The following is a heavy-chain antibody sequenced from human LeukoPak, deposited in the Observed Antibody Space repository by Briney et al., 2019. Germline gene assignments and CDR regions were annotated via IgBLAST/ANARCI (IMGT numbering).Heavy chain of an antibody. V-gene: IGHV1-69*05. D-gene: IGHD6-19*01. Sequence: WASVKVSCKASGGTCSSYAISWVRQAPGQGLEWMGRIIPIFGTANYAQKFQGRVTIATDESTSTAYMELSSLRSEDTAVYYCARCPIAVAGIGYDWFDPWGQGTLVTVSS. J-gene: IGHJ5*02. CDR2: IIPIFGTA. CDR3: ARCPIAVAGIGYDWFDP. CDR1: GGTCSSYA.